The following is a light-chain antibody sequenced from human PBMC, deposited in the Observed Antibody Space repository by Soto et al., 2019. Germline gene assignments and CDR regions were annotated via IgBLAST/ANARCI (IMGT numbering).Light chain of an antibody. CDR2: DVS. CDR1: QSVSRN. J-gene: IGKJ1*01. V-gene: IGKV3-15*01. Sequence: EIVMTQSPATLSVSPGERATLSCRASQSVSRNVACYQQKHGQAPRLLIHDVSTRATGISVRFSGSGSVAEFTLDLSILQSETFAVYYCQQYNNRLWTFEQGNKVAIK. CDR3: QQYNNRLWT.